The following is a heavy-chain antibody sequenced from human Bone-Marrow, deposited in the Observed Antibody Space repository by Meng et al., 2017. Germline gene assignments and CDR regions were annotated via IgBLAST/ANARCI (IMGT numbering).Heavy chain of an antibody. CDR3: ASNCSGGSCYPRGVYYYYYGMDV. CDR2: IIPIFGTA. J-gene: IGHJ6*02. Sequence: SVKVSCKASGGTFSSYAISWVRQAPGQGLEWMGGIIPIFGTANYAQKFQGRVTITADESTSTAYMELSSLRSEDTAVYYCASNCSGGSCYPRGVYYYYYGMDVWGQGTTVTVSS. V-gene: IGHV1-69*13. D-gene: IGHD2-15*01. CDR1: GGTFSSYA.